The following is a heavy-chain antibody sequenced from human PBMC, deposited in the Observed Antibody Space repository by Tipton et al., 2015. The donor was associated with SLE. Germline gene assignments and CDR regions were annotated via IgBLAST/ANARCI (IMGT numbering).Heavy chain of an antibody. V-gene: IGHV3-11*05. J-gene: IGHJ3*02. D-gene: IGHD6-13*01. Sequence: SLRLSCAASGFTFSDYYMSWIRQAPGKGLEWVSYISSSSSYTNYADSVKGRFTISRDNAKNSLYLQMNSLRAEDTAVYYCARDREQLEDDEAFDTWGQGTMVTVSS. CDR2: ISSSSSYT. CDR3: ARDREQLEDDEAFDT. CDR1: GFTFSDYY.